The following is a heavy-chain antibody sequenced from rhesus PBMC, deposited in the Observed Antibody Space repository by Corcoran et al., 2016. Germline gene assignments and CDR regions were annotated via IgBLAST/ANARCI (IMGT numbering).Heavy chain of an antibody. J-gene: IGHJ2*01. CDR1: GGSISSNNG. CDR2: SYGRGGSS. V-gene: IGHV4-93*02. CDR3: ASHPEDCSRGVCYWNFEL. Sequence: QVQLQESGPAVVTPSETLSLTCAVSGGSISSNNGGSWIRQSPGKGREWIGGSYGRGGSSEYNPSLKSRVSMSIDTSKNQFSLKLRSVTAADTAVYYCASHPEDCSRGVCYWNFELWG. D-gene: IGHD2-39*01.